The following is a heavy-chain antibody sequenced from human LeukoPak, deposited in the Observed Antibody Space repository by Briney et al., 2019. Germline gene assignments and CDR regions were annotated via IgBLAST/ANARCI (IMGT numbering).Heavy chain of an antibody. J-gene: IGHJ4*02. V-gene: IGHV3-33*01. Sequence: GGSLRLSCAASGFTFSSYGMHWVRQVPGKGLEWVAVIWYDGSNKYYADSVKGRFTISRDNSKNTLYLQMNSLRAEDTAVYYCARGDSSGYYWGVGYFDYWGQGTLVTVSS. CDR1: GFTFSSYG. D-gene: IGHD3-22*01. CDR3: ARGDSSGYYWGVGYFDY. CDR2: IWYDGSNK.